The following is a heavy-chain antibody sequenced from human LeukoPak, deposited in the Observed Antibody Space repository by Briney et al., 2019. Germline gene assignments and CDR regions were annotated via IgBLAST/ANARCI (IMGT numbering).Heavy chain of an antibody. V-gene: IGHV1-2*02. CDR1: GYTFTGYN. Sequence: ASVKVSCKASGYTFTGYNMHWGRQAPGQGLEWRGWINPNSGGTNYAKKFQGRVTMTRDTSISTAYMELSRLRSDDTAVYYCARDFGYCSGGSCYPINWFDPWGQGTLVTVSS. J-gene: IGHJ5*02. CDR2: INPNSGGT. CDR3: ARDFGYCSGGSCYPINWFDP. D-gene: IGHD2-15*01.